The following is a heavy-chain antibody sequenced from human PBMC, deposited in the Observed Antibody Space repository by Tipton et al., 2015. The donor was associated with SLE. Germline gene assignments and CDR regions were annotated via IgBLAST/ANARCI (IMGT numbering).Heavy chain of an antibody. V-gene: IGHV4-59*01. CDR1: GGPTSSYY. D-gene: IGHD1-1*01. J-gene: IGHJ4*02. Sequence: TLSLTCTVSGGPTSSYYWGWIRQPPGKGLEWIGYVYYGASTYNNPSLKSRLTISVDTSKNQFSLNLRSVTAADTAVYFCARGNRAEEELDLWGQGTLVTVSS. CDR2: VYYGAST. CDR3: ARGNRAEEELDL.